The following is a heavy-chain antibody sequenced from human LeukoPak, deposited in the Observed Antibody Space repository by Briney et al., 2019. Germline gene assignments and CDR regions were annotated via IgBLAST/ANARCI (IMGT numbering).Heavy chain of an antibody. CDR2: ISSSSSTI. CDR1: GFTFSSYS. CDR3: ARGATDVTRWFDP. D-gene: IGHD1-1*01. Sequence: GGSLRLSCAASGFTFSSYSMNWVRQAPGKGLEWVSYISSSSSTIYYADSVKGRFTISRDNAKNSLYLQMNGLRAEDTAVYYCARGATDVTRWFDPWGQGTRVTVSS. J-gene: IGHJ5*02. V-gene: IGHV3-48*04.